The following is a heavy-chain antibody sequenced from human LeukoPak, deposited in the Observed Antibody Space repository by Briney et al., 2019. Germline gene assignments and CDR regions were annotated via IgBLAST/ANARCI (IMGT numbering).Heavy chain of an antibody. CDR2: ISSSSRYI. D-gene: IGHD3-10*01. V-gene: IGHV3-21*01. Sequence: GGSLRLSCAASGFTFSSYSMNWVRQARGKGLEGVSSISSSSRYIYYADSVRGRFTISRDNAKNSLYLQMNSLRAEDTAGYDCARERACGYGPGSYVTYYGMDVWGQGTTVTVSS. CDR1: GFTFSSYS. J-gene: IGHJ6*02. CDR3: ARERACGYGPGSYVTYYGMDV.